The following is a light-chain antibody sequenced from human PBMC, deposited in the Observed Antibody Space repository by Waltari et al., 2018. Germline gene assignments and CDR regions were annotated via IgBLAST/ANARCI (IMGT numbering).Light chain of an antibody. CDR1: QYIFTN. V-gene: IGKV3-15*01. Sequence: ETVMTQSPATLSMSPGETATLACRASQYIFTNLAWYQQRPGQAPRLLIYVASSRATSVPARFSVSWSGTHFTLTISSLQSEDFAVYFCLQYGDWPPWTFGQGTKVEFK. J-gene: IGKJ1*01. CDR2: VAS. CDR3: LQYGDWPPWT.